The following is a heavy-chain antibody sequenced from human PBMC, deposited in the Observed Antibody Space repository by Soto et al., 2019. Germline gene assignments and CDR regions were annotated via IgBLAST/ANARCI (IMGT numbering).Heavy chain of an antibody. CDR1: GGSISSYY. D-gene: IGHD6-19*01. V-gene: IGHV4-59*01. CDR2: IYYSGST. Sequence: SETLSLTCTVSGGSISSYYWSWIRQPPGKGLEWIGYIYYSGSTNYNPSLKSRVTISVDTSKNQFSLKLSSVTAADTAVYYCARDTRGSGWPPAAKGWSHPRGQAPPVTV. CDR3: ARDTRGSGWPPAAKGWSHP. J-gene: IGHJ5*02.